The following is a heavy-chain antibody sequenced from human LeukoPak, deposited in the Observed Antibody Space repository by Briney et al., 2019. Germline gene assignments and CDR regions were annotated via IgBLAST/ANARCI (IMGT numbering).Heavy chain of an antibody. J-gene: IGHJ5*02. CDR3: AHRGRSSKRSWFDP. V-gene: IGHV2-5*02. CDR1: GFSLSTSGVG. D-gene: IGHD6-6*01. Sequence: ESGPMLVKPTQTLTLTCTFSGFSLSTSGVGVGWIRQPPGKALEWLAVIYWDDDKRYSPSLKSRLTITKDTSKNQVVLTMDSMDPVDTAPYYCAHRGRSSKRSWFDPWGQGTLVTVSS. CDR2: IYWDDDK.